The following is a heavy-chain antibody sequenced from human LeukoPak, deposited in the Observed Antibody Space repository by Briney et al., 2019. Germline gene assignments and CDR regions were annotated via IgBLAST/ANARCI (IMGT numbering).Heavy chain of an antibody. CDR1: GYSIGSNYY. CDR2: DYQSGTT. D-gene: IGHD2-15*01. J-gene: IGHJ3*02. Sequence: SETLSLTPGLPGYSIGSNYYWAWIRQPPGKGLEWIGNDYQSGTTYYFPSLKSRVTMSVDTSKNQVSLNLTSVTAADTAVYYCARGETIVADRREADLFDIWGQGTMVSVSS. CDR3: ARGETIVADRREADLFDI. V-gene: IGHV4-38-2*01.